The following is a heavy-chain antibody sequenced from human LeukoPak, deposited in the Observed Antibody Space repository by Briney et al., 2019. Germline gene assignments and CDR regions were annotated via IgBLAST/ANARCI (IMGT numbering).Heavy chain of an antibody. J-gene: IGHJ4*02. CDR3: ARDLALYSSSSGPLDY. D-gene: IGHD6-6*01. CDR2: INPSGGST. Sequence: GASAKVSCKASGYTFTSYYMHWVRQAPGQGLEWMGIINPSGGSTSYAQKFQGRVTMTRDTSTSTVYMELSSLRSEDTAVYYCARDLALYSSSSGPLDYWGQGTLVTVSS. CDR1: GYTFTSYY. V-gene: IGHV1-46*01.